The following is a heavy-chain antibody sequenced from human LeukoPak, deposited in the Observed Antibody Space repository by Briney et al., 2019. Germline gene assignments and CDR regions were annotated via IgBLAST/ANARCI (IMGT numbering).Heavy chain of an antibody. CDR1: GGTFSSYA. V-gene: IGHV1-69*01. D-gene: IGHD1-26*01. CDR2: IIPIFGTA. Sequence: GASVKVSCKASGGTFSSYAVSWVRQAPGQGLEWMGGIIPIFGTANYAQKFQGRVTITADESTSTAYMELSSLRSEDTAVYYCATEWELHAEYFQHWGQGTLVTVSS. J-gene: IGHJ1*01. CDR3: ATEWELHAEYFQH.